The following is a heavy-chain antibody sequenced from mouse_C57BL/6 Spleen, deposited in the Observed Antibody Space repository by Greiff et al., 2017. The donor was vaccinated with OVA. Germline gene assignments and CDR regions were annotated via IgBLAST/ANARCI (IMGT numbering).Heavy chain of an antibody. Sequence: QVQLKQPGAELVMPGASVKLSCKASGYTFTSYWMHWVKQRPGRGLEWIGEIDPSDSYTNYNQKFKGKSTLTVDKSSSTAYMQLSSLTSEDSAVYYCARAGYYAMDYWGQGTSVTVSS. J-gene: IGHJ4*01. V-gene: IGHV1-69*01. CDR1: GYTFTSYW. CDR2: IDPSDSYT. CDR3: ARAGYYAMDY.